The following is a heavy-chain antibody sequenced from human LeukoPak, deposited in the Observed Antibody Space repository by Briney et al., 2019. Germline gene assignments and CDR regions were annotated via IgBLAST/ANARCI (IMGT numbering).Heavy chain of an antibody. V-gene: IGHV4-34*01. J-gene: IGHJ6*03. D-gene: IGHD6-13*01. CDR2: INHSGST. Sequence: SETLSLTCAVYGGSFSGYYWSWIRQPPGKGLEWIGEINHSGSTNYNPSLKSRVIISVDTSKNQFSLKLISVTAADTAVYYCARGRIVYSSSWQRGFYYYMDVWGKGTTVTVSS. CDR3: ARGRIVYSSSWQRGFYYYMDV. CDR1: GGSFSGYY.